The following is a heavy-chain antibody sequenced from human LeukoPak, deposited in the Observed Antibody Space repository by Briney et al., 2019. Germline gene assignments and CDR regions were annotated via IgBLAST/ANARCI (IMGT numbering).Heavy chain of an antibody. D-gene: IGHD3-3*01. Sequence: GASVKVSCKASGYTFTSYGISWVRQAPGQGLEWMGWISAYNGNTNYAQKLQGRVTMTTDTSTSTAYMELRSLRSDDTAVYYCAREEDYDFWSGSQHCMDVWGKGTTVTVSS. CDR3: AREEDYDFWSGSQHCMDV. J-gene: IGHJ6*03. V-gene: IGHV1-18*01. CDR1: GYTFTSYG. CDR2: ISAYNGNT.